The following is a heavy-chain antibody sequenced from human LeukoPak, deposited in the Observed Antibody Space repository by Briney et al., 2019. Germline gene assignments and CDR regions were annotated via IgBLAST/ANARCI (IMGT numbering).Heavy chain of an antibody. Sequence: GGSLRLSCAASGFTFSSYWMSWVRQAPGKGLEWVANIKQDGSEKYYVDSVKGRFTISGDNAKNSLYLQMNSLRAEDTAVYYCARAAYDYVWGSYRYIDYFDYWGQGTLVTVSS. CDR3: ARAAYDYVWGSYRYIDYFDY. CDR2: IKQDGSEK. J-gene: IGHJ4*02. CDR1: GFTFSSYW. V-gene: IGHV3-7*03. D-gene: IGHD3-16*02.